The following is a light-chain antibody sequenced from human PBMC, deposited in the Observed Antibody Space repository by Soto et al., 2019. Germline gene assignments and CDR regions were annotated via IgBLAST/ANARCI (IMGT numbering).Light chain of an antibody. V-gene: IGKV3-20*01. J-gene: IGKJ1*01. CDR2: GTS. CDR3: QQYGTTPWT. CDR1: PSVSRY. Sequence: IVMTPSPATLSVSQGDGATLSCRASPSVSRYLAWYQHKPGQAPRLLISGTSSRATGIPDRFSGSGAGTDFTLTISRLEPEDFAVYYCQQYGTTPWTFGQGTKVDI.